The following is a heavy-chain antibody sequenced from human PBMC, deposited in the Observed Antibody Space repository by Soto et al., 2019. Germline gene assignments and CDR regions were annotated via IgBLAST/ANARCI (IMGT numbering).Heavy chain of an antibody. V-gene: IGHV3-33*01. CDR2: IWYDGSHK. CDR1: GFTFSSYG. Sequence: SLRLSCAASGFTFSSYGMHWVRQAPGKGLEGVAVIWYDGSHKYYADSVKGRFTISRDNSKNTLYLQMNSLRVEDTAVYYCARQKSSAVGMDVWGQGTTVTVSS. CDR3: ARQKSSAVGMDV. J-gene: IGHJ6*02. D-gene: IGHD6-19*01.